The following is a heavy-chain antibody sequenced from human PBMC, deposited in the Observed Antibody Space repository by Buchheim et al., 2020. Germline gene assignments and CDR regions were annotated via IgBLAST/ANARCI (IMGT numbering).Heavy chain of an antibody. D-gene: IGHD1-7*01. CDR2: TWYDGSNK. V-gene: IGHV3-33*01. CDR3: ARFDHRELLVFDY. Sequence: QVQLVESGGGVVQPGRSLRLSCAASGFTFSSYGMHWVRQAPGKGLEWVAVTWYDGSNKYYADSVKGRFTISRDNSKNTLYLQMNSLRAEDAAVYYCARFDHRELLVFDYWGQGTL. CDR1: GFTFSSYG. J-gene: IGHJ4*02.